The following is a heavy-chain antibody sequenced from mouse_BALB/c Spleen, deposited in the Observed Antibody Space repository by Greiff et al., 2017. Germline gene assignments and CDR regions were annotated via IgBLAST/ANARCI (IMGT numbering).Heavy chain of an antibody. J-gene: IGHJ2*01. V-gene: IGHV3-6*02. D-gene: IGHD3-1*01. CDR2: ISYDGSN. Sequence: EVKLVESGPGLVKPSQSLSLTCSVTGYSITSGYYWNWIRQFPGNKLEWVGNISYDGSNNYNPSLKNRISITRDTSKNQLFLKLNAVTTEDTATYYCARDASGEGPCDYWGQGTALTVSS. CDR1: GYSITSGYY. CDR3: ARDASGEGPCDY.